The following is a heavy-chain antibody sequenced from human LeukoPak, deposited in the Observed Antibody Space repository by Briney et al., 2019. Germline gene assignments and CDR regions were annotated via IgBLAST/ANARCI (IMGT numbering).Heavy chain of an antibody. V-gene: IGHV3-66*01. CDR2: IYSGGST. CDR1: GLTVSSNY. Sequence: GGSLRLSCAASGLTVSSNYMSWVRQAPGKGVEWVAVIYSGGSTYYADSVKGRFTISRDNSKHTLYLQMNSLRAEDTAVYYCAREATEDSGSYYPDYWGQGTLVTVSS. D-gene: IGHD1-26*01. J-gene: IGHJ4*02. CDR3: AREATEDSGSYYPDY.